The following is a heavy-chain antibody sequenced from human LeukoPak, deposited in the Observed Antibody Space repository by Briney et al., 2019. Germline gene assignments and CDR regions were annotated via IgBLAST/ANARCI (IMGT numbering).Heavy chain of an antibody. CDR3: ARVGRPYYYDSSGYFDY. Sequence: SVKVSCKASGYTFTGYYIHWVRQAPGQGLEWMGGIIPIFGTANYAQKFQGRVTITADESTSTAYMELSSLRSEDTAVYYCARVGRPYYYDSSGYFDYWGQGTLVTVSS. V-gene: IGHV1-69*13. J-gene: IGHJ4*02. D-gene: IGHD3-22*01. CDR1: GYTFTGYY. CDR2: IIPIFGTA.